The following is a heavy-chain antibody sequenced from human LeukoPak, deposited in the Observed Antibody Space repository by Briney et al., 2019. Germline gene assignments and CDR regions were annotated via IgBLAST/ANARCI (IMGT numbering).Heavy chain of an antibody. V-gene: IGHV4-61*02. CDR2: IYTNGST. J-gene: IGHJ4*02. Sequence: SETLSLTCSVSGGSISSGSYYWSWIRQPAGKGLEWIGRIYTNGSTNYNPSLKSRVTISGDTSKNQFSLKLSSVTAADTAVYYCARRGQWLVPFDYWGQGTLVTVSS. D-gene: IGHD6-19*01. CDR1: GGSISSGSYY. CDR3: ARRGQWLVPFDY.